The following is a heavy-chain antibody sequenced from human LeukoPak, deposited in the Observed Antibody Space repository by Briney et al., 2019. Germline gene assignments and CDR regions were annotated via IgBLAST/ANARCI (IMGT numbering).Heavy chain of an antibody. Sequence: PSETLSLTCTVSGGSISSYYWSWIRQPAGKGLEWIGRICTSGSTNYNPSLKSRVTMSVDTSKNQFSLKLSSVTAADTAVYYCARNSDYVSGSTGDDAFDIWGQGTMVAVSS. CDR3: ARNSDYVSGSTGDDAFDI. D-gene: IGHD1-26*01. CDR1: GGSISSYY. V-gene: IGHV4-4*07. CDR2: ICTSGST. J-gene: IGHJ3*02.